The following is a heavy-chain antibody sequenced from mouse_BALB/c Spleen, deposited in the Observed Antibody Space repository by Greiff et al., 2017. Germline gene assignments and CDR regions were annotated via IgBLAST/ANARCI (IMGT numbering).Heavy chain of an antibody. V-gene: IGHV1-5*01. D-gene: IGHD1-2*01. CDR2: IYPGNSDT. Sequence: EVQLQQSGTVLARPGASVKMSCKASGYSFTSYWMHWVKQRPGQGLEWIGAIYPGNSDTSYNQKFKGKAKLTAVTSASTAYMELSSLTNEDSAVYYCTREGGITTATSFAYWGQGTLVTVSA. J-gene: IGHJ3*01. CDR1: GYSFTSYW. CDR3: TREGGITTATSFAY.